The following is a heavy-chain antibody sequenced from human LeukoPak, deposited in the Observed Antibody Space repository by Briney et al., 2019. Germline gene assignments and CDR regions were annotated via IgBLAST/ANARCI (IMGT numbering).Heavy chain of an antibody. V-gene: IGHV1-2*02. CDR2: INPNSGGT. J-gene: IGHJ4*02. CDR1: GYTFTDYY. D-gene: IGHD2-2*01. Sequence: EASVKDSCKASGYTFTDYYIHCVRQAPGQGLEWMAWINPNSGGTYYAQNFHDRITLTRDTSISTAYMELSRLRSDDTAIYYCARANALYCSSTSCLFDYWGQGTLVTVSS. CDR3: ARANALYCSSTSCLFDY.